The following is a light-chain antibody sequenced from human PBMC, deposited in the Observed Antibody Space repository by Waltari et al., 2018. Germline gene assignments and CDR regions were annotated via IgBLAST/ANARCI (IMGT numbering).Light chain of an antibody. Sequence: AIQLTQSPSSLSASVGDRCPITCRAIQGIATALAWYQQKPGKPPHLLIFDASSLARGVPSRFSGSGSATDFTLTISSLQPEDFATYFCQQFNNYPLTFGGGTKVDI. CDR1: QGIATA. V-gene: IGKV1D-13*01. CDR2: DAS. J-gene: IGKJ4*01. CDR3: QQFNNYPLT.